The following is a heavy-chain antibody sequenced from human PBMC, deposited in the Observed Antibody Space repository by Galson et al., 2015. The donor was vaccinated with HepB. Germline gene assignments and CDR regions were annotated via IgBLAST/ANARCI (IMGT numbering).Heavy chain of an antibody. CDR1: GFTVSSNY. V-gene: IGHV3-53*01. D-gene: IGHD2-21*02. CDR2: IYSGGST. J-gene: IGHJ3*02. CDR3: ARDQLSYCGGDCYLASGAFDI. Sequence: SLRLSCAASGFTVSSNYMSWVRQAPGKGLEWVSVIYSGGSTYYADSVKGRFTISRDNSKNTLYLQMNSLRAEDTAVYYCARDQLSYCGGDCYLASGAFDIWGQGTMVTVSS.